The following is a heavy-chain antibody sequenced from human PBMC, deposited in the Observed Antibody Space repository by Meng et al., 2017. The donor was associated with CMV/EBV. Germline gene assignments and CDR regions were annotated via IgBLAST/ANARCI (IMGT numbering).Heavy chain of an antibody. Sequence: ISGSDWWRWVRRPPGKGLEWIGEIYHSGSTNYSPSLKSRVTISVDKSKNQFSLKLSSVTAADTAVYYCASWAPAIAAAGSTLAVFDYWGQGTLVTVSS. CDR1: ISGSDW. D-gene: IGHD6-13*01. J-gene: IGHJ4*02. CDR2: IYHSGST. V-gene: IGHV4-4*02. CDR3: ASWAPAIAAAGSTLAVFDY.